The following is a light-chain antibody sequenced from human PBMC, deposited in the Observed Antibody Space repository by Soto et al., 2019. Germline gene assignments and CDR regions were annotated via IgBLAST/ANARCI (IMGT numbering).Light chain of an antibody. J-gene: IGKJ1*01. CDR1: QSISSW. V-gene: IGKV1-5*03. Sequence: DIQMTQSPSTLSACVLDRFTITCRASQSISSWLAWYQQKPGKAPKLLIYKASSLESGVPSRFSGSGSGTEFTLTISSLQPDDLATYYCQQYNSYSRTFGQGTKVDIK. CDR2: KAS. CDR3: QQYNSYSRT.